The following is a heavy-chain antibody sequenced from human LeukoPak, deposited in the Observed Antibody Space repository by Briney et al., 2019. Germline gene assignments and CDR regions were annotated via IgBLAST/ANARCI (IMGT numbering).Heavy chain of an antibody. CDR3: ARDQFYDFWSGYHNAFDI. V-gene: IGHV1-46*01. J-gene: IGHJ3*02. D-gene: IGHD3-3*01. CDR2: INPSGGST. Sequence: ASAKVSCKASGYTFTSYYMHWVRQAPGQGLEWMGIINPSGGSTSYAQKFQGRVTMTRDTSTSTVYMELSSLRSEDTAVYYCARDQFYDFWSGYHNAFDIWGQGTMVTVSS. CDR1: GYTFTSYY.